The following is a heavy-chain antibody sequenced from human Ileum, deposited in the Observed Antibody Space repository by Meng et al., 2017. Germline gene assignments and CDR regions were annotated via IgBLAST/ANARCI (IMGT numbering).Heavy chain of an antibody. J-gene: IGHJ4*01. V-gene: IGHV4-31*03. CDR1: GGSISSGGYY. CDR2: IYYSGTT. D-gene: IGHD6-13*01. Sequence: QVQLQESGPGLVKPSQTLSLTCTVSGGSISSGGYYWSWIRQHPGKGLEWVGDIYYSGTTYYNPSLKSRVTISVDTSKNQFSLKLSSVTAADTAVYYCAREPPAAAGTGADYWGQAPWSPSPQ. CDR3: AREPPAAAGTGADY.